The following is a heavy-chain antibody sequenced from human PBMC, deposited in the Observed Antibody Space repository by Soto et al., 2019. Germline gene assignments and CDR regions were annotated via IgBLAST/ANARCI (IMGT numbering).Heavy chain of an antibody. CDR1: GLSFSRYS. CDR3: ARAPSWYFDL. CDR2: ISSSSSYI. J-gene: IGHJ2*01. Sequence: EVQLVESGGGLVKPGGSLRLSCAASGLSFSRYSMNWVHQAPGKGLEWVSSISSSSSYIYYGDSVKGRFTISRDNAKNSLYLQMNSLRAEDTAVYYCARAPSWYFDLWGRGTLVTVSS. V-gene: IGHV3-21*01.